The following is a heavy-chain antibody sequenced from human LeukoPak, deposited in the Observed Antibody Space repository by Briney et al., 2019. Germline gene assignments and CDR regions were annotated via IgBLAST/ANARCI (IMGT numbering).Heavy chain of an antibody. V-gene: IGHV4-34*01. CDR1: GGSFSGYY. J-gene: IGHJ4*02. CDR3: ARWWGWAARRHFDY. Sequence: PSETLSLTCAVYGGSFSGYYWSWIRQPPGKGLEWIGEINHSGSTNYNPSLKSRVTISVDTSKNQFSLKLSSVTAADTAVYYCARWWGWAARRHFDYWGQGTLVIVSS. CDR2: INHSGST. D-gene: IGHD6-6*01.